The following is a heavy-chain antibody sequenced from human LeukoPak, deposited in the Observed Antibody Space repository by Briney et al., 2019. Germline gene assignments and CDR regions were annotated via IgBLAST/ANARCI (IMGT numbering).Heavy chain of an antibody. CDR3: TREMVDYGDYVFDY. D-gene: IGHD4-17*01. Sequence: PGGSLRLSCTASGFTFGDYAMSWVRQAPGKGLEWVGFIRSKAYGGTTEYAASVKGRFTISRDDSKSIAYLQMNSLKTEDTAVYYCTREMVDYGDYVFDYWGQGTLVTVSS. CDR1: GFTFGDYA. V-gene: IGHV3-49*04. J-gene: IGHJ4*02. CDR2: IRSKAYGGTT.